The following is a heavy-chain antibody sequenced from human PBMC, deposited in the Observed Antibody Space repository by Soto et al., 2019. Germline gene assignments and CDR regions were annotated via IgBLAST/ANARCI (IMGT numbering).Heavy chain of an antibody. CDR2: IYWDDDK. J-gene: IGHJ4*02. CDR1: GFSLTSGVG. V-gene: IGHV2-5*02. CDR3: AHIDPEIVTVGGHGGFDY. Sequence: QITLKESGPTLVRPPQTITLTCTFSGFSLTSGVGVGWIRQPPGKALEWLALIYWDDDKRYSPSLKNRLTITKDTSKNQVVLTTTNVGPVDTATYFCAHIDPEIVTVGGHGGFDYWGQGTLVTVSS. D-gene: IGHD5-12*01.